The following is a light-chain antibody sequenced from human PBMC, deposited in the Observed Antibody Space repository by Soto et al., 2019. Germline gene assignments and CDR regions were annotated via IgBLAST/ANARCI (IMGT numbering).Light chain of an antibody. CDR1: QGISSA. Sequence: AIPLPQSPSSLSASVGERVPLTCRASQGISSALAWYQQKPGKAPKLLIYDASSLESGVPSRFSGSGSGTDVTLTLSSLQPEDGATYYGQQFNNYPLTCGGGTKV. CDR2: DAS. J-gene: IGKJ4*01. V-gene: IGKV1D-13*01. CDR3: QQFNNYPLT.